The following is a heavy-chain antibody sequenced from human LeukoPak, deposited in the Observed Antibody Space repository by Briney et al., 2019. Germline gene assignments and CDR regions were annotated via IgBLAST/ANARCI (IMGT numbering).Heavy chain of an antibody. D-gene: IGHD6-13*01. V-gene: IGHV3-21*04. Sequence: PGGSLRLSCAASGFTFSSYSMNWVRQAPGKGLEWVSSISSSSSYIYYADSVKGRFTISRDNSKNTLYLQMNSLRAEDTAVYYCAKEDPGIALDYWGQGTLVTVSS. CDR1: GFTFSSYS. J-gene: IGHJ4*02. CDR2: ISSSSSYI. CDR3: AKEDPGIALDY.